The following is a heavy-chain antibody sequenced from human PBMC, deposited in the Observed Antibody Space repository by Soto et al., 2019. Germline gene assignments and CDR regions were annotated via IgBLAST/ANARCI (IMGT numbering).Heavy chain of an antibody. V-gene: IGHV2-5*02. D-gene: IGHD3-16*02. CDR1: GFSLSTSGVG. CDR3: ARHIWGSYHGLYYFDY. CDR2: IYWDDDK. J-gene: IGHJ4*02. Sequence: QITLKESGPTLVKPTQTLTLTCTFSGFSLSTSGVGVGWIRQPPGKALEWLALIYWDDDKRYSPSLKSRLTITKDTSKNQVVLTMTNMDPVDTATYYCARHIWGSYHGLYYFDYWGQGTLVTVSS.